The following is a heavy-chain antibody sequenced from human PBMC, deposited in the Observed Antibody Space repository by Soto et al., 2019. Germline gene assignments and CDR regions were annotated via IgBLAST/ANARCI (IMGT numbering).Heavy chain of an antibody. Sequence: QVQLQESGPGLVKPSQTLSLTCTVSGGSISSGGYYWSWIRQPPGKGLEWIGYIYYSGSTYYNPSRTRRVTISVDTSKNQFSLKLSSVTAADTAVYYWARGGPPWDDFWSGYSSYYYYYMDVWGKGTTVTVSS. J-gene: IGHJ6*03. CDR2: IYYSGST. V-gene: IGHV4-31*03. D-gene: IGHD3-3*01. CDR3: ARGGPPWDDFWSGYSSYYYYYMDV. CDR1: GGSISSGGYY.